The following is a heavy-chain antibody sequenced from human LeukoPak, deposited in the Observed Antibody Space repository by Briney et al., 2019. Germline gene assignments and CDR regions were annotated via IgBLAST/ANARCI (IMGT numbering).Heavy chain of an antibody. V-gene: IGHV3-21*01. CDR1: GFTFSSYS. CDR2: ISSSSSYI. J-gene: IGHJ4*02. CDR3: ARGGYNWNYARLGFDFDY. D-gene: IGHD1-7*01. Sequence: SGGSLRLSCAASGFTFSSYSMNWVRQAPGKGLEWVSSISSSSSYIYYADSVKGRFTISRDNAKNTLYLQMNSLRAEDTAVYYCARGGYNWNYARLGFDFDYWGQGTLVTVSS.